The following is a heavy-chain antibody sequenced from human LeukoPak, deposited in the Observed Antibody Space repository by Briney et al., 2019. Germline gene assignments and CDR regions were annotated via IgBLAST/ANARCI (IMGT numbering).Heavy chain of an antibody. CDR1: GGSISSYY. CDR2: IYYSGST. D-gene: IGHD3-10*01. J-gene: IGHJ4*02. CDR3: ARAGITMVRGPISD. Sequence: SETLSLTCTVSGGSISSYYWSWIRQPPGKGLEWIGYIYYSGSTNYNPSLKSRVTISVDTSKNQFSLKLSSVTAADTAVYYCARAGITMVRGPISDWGQGTLVTASS. V-gene: IGHV4-59*01.